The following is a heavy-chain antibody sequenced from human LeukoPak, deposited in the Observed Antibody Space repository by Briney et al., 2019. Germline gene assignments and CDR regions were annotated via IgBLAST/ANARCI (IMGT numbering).Heavy chain of an antibody. J-gene: IGHJ4*02. V-gene: IGHV3-23*01. CDR1: GFTFSSYA. Sequence: PGGSLRLSCAASGFTFSSYAMSWVRQAPGKGLEWVSAISGSGGSTYYADSVKGRFTISRDNAKNSLYLQMNSLRAEDTAVYYCARGPVRGGVRGANTHEYYFDYWGQGTLVTVSS. CDR2: ISGSGGST. CDR3: ARGPVRGGVRGANTHEYYFDY. D-gene: IGHD3-10*01.